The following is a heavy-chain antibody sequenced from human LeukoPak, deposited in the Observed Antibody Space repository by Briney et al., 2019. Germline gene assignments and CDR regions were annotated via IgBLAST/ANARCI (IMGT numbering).Heavy chain of an antibody. Sequence: PSETLSLTCTVSGGSISSYYWSRIRQPPGKGVEWSGYTYYSGRNNYNTSLKRRVTISVDTSKKKSSLKLSSVTAADTAVYYCARGGLTTVTDWFDPWGQGTLVTVSS. J-gene: IGHJ5*02. CDR2: TYYSGRN. CDR3: ARGGLTTVTDWFDP. D-gene: IGHD4-17*01. CDR1: GGSISSYY. V-gene: IGHV4-59*01.